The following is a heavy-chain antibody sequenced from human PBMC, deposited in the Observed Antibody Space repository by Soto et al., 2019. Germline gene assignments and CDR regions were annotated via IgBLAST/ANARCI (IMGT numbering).Heavy chain of an antibody. Sequence: PGGSLRLSCAASGFTFSSYGMHWVRQAPGKGLGWVAVIWYDGSNKYYADSVKGRFTISRDNSKNTLYLQMNSLRAEDTAVYYCARDGSSSGWDPTGIDAFDICGQGTMLTVSS. D-gene: IGHD6-19*01. J-gene: IGHJ3*02. CDR2: IWYDGSNK. CDR3: ARDGSSSGWDPTGIDAFDI. CDR1: GFTFSSYG. V-gene: IGHV3-33*01.